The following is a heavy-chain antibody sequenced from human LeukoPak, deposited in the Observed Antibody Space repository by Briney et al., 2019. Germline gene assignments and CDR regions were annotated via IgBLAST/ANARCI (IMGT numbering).Heavy chain of an antibody. CDR2: IYTSGTT. Sequence: SDSLSLTCTVSGGSISGNYWTWIRHAAVKVMESIARIYTSGTTNYNHSLKSRVSVSVDTAKNQFSLNLSSLTAADTAVYFCARERNLAAAGYLFDSWGQGTLVIVSS. J-gene: IGHJ4*02. CDR3: ARERNLAAAGYLFDS. D-gene: IGHD6-13*01. V-gene: IGHV4-4*07. CDR1: GGSISGNY.